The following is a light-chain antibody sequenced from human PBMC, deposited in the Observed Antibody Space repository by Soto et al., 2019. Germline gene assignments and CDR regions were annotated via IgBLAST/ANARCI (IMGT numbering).Light chain of an antibody. CDR2: KAS. CDR3: QQYNSYSPLT. J-gene: IGKJ4*01. Sequence: DIQMTQSPSTLSASVGDRVTITCRASQSISTWLAWYQQEPGKAPKLLIHKASRLETGVPSRFSGSGSGTEFTLTISFLQPDDFATYYCQQYNSYSPLTFGGGTKVDIK. V-gene: IGKV1-5*03. CDR1: QSISTW.